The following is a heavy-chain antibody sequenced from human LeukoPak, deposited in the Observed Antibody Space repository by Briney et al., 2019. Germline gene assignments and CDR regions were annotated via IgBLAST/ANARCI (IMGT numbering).Heavy chain of an antibody. CDR3: ARDRCSGGSCYLSGRFDP. CDR1: GYTFTSYY. J-gene: IGHJ5*02. V-gene: IGHV1-46*01. Sequence: ASVKVSCKASGYTFTSYYMHWVRQAPGQGLEWMGIINPSGGSTSYAQKFQGRVTMTRDTSTSTVYMELSGLRSEDTAVYYCARDRCSGGSCYLSGRFDPWGQGTLVTVSS. D-gene: IGHD2-15*01. CDR2: INPSGGST.